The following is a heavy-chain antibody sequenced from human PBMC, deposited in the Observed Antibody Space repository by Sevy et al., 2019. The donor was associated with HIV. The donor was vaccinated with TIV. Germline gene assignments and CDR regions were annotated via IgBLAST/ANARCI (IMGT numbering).Heavy chain of an antibody. CDR1: GFTFSGSA. V-gene: IGHV3-73*01. CDR3: TRLMDSSGSRGYYYYYMDV. CDR2: IRSKANSYAT. Sequence: GGSLRLSCAASGFTFSGSAMHWVRQASGKGLEWVGRIRSKANSYATAYAASVKGRFTISRDDSKNTAYLQMNSLKTVETAVYYCTRLMDSSGSRGYYYYYMDVWGKGTTVTVSS. J-gene: IGHJ6*03. D-gene: IGHD6-19*01.